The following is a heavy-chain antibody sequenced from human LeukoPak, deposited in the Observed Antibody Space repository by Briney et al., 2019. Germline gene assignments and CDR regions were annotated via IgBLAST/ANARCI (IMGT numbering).Heavy chain of an antibody. J-gene: IGHJ6*02. Sequence: SETLSLTCTVSGGSISSYYWSWIRQPPGKGLEWVGYIYYSGSTNYNPALKSRGTISVDTSKNQFSLKLSSVTAADTAVYYCARHIIAARRYYYYGMDVWGQGTTVTVSS. CDR2: IYYSGST. CDR1: GGSISSYY. V-gene: IGHV4-59*08. D-gene: IGHD6-6*01. CDR3: ARHIIAARRYYYYGMDV.